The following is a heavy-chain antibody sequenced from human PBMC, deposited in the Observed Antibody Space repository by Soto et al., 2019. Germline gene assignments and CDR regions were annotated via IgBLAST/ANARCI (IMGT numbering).Heavy chain of an antibody. CDR2: ISSSSSYI. J-gene: IGHJ3*02. CDR1: GFTFSSYS. Sequence: LRLSCAASGFTFSSYSMNWVRQAPGRGLEWVSSISSSSSYIYYADSVKGRFTISRDNAKNSLYLQMNSLRAEDTAVYYCARAKYYYDSSGYYNHPDAFDIWGQGTMVTVSS. D-gene: IGHD3-22*01. CDR3: ARAKYYYDSSGYYNHPDAFDI. V-gene: IGHV3-21*01.